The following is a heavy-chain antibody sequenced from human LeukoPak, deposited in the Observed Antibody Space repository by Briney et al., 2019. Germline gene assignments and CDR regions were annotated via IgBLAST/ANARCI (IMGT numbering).Heavy chain of an antibody. CDR3: AKSARRLEWLLPDY. J-gene: IGHJ4*02. Sequence: GGSLRLSCAASEFSVGSNYMTWVRQAPGKGLEWVSLIYSGGSTYYADPVKGRFTISRDNSKNTLYLQMNSLRAEDTAVYYCAKSARRLEWLLPDYWGQGTLVTVSS. D-gene: IGHD3-3*01. V-gene: IGHV3-66*02. CDR1: EFSVGSNY. CDR2: IYSGGST.